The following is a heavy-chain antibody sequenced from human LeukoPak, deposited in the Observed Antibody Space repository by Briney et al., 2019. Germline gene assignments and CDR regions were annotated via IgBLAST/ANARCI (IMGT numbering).Heavy chain of an antibody. D-gene: IGHD3-22*01. CDR3: ARGAEVTMIEDY. V-gene: IGHV1-2*02. CDR1: GYTFTAYY. Sequence: ASVKVSCKASGYTFTAYYIHWVRQAPGRGLEWMGWINPKSGGTKFPQKFQGRITLTRDTSIRTAYMDLSWLRSDDTAVYYCARGAEVTMIEDYWGQGTLVSVSS. CDR2: INPKSGGT. J-gene: IGHJ4*02.